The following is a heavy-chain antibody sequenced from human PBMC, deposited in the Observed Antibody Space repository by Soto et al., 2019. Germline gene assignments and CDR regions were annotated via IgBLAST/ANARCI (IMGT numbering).Heavy chain of an antibody. CDR2: IYYSGST. CDR1: GGSISSGDYY. Sequence: SETLSLTCTVSGGSISSGDYYWSWIRQPPGKGLEWIGYIYYSGSTYYNPSLKSRVTISVDASKNQFSLKLSSVTAADTAVYYCARSGYGSGSPYGMDVWGQGTTVTVSS. V-gene: IGHV4-30-4*01. J-gene: IGHJ6*02. D-gene: IGHD3-10*01. CDR3: ARSGYGSGSPYGMDV.